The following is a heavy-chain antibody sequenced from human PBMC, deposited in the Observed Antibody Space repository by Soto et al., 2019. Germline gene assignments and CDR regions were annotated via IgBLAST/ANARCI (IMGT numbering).Heavy chain of an antibody. J-gene: IGHJ4*02. D-gene: IGHD2-15*01. CDR2: VYTSGST. Sequence: QVQLQESGPGLVKPSETLSLTCTVSGGSVSSYYWSWIRQPAGKGLEWIGRVYTSGSTNYNPSLKVRVTMSVDTSKNPFSWKLSCVTPAARAVYYCAREGLAGRHFARWGQGPLVPLPS. CDR3: AREGLAGRHFAR. CDR1: GGSVSSYY. V-gene: IGHV4-4*07.